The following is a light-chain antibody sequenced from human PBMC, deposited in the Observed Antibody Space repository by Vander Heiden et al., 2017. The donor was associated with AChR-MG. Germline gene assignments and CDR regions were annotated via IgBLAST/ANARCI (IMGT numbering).Light chain of an antibody. J-gene: IGKJ3*01. Sequence: DIVMTQSPDSLAVSLGERATINCKSSQSVLYSSNNKNYLAWYQQKPGQSPKLLIYWASTRESGVPDRFSGSGSGTDFTLTISSLQAEDVAVYYCQQYYDTPLTFGPGTKVDMK. CDR1: QSVLYSSNNKNY. CDR2: WAS. CDR3: QQYYDTPLT. V-gene: IGKV4-1*01.